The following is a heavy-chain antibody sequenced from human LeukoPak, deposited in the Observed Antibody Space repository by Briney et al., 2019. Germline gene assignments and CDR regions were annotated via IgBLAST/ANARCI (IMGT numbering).Heavy chain of an antibody. Sequence: SETLSLTCTVSGGSISSSSYYWSWIRQPPGKGLEWIGYIYYSGSTNYNPSLNSRVTISVDTSKNQFSLKLSSVTAADTAVYYCARSLGATDAFDIWGQGKMVTVSS. CDR2: IYYSGST. D-gene: IGHD1-26*01. CDR1: GGSISSSSYY. CDR3: ARSLGATDAFDI. V-gene: IGHV4-61*01. J-gene: IGHJ3*02.